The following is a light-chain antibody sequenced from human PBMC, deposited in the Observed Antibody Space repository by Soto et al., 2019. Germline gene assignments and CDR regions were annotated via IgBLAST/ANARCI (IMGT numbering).Light chain of an antibody. CDR3: QQLQRTPFT. CDR2: GTS. CDR1: QDISRY. J-gene: IGKJ3*01. V-gene: IGKV1-9*01. Sequence: QLTQSPSSLSASVGDRVTITCRASQDISRYLAWYQQKAGKAPKLLIYGTSTLQSVVPSRFSALGSGTEFTLTISSLQPEDFATYHCQQLQRTPFTFGPGTTVDV.